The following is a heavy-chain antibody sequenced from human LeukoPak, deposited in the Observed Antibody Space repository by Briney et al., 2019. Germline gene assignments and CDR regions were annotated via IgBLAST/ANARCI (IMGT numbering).Heavy chain of an antibody. D-gene: IGHD1-7*01. Sequence: GGSLRLSCAASRFTFSAYAMSWVRQTPGKGVEWVSIISDSGDRTYYADSVKGRFTISRDNSKNTQYLQMNSLRADDTAIYYCAKTETTGTTYYFDYWGQGTLVTVSS. J-gene: IGHJ4*02. CDR2: ISDSGDRT. V-gene: IGHV3-23*01. CDR1: RFTFSAYA. CDR3: AKTETTGTTYYFDY.